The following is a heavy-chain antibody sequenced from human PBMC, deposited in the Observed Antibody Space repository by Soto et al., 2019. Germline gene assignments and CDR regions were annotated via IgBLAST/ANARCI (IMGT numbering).Heavy chain of an antibody. V-gene: IGHV1-8*02. D-gene: IGHD6-13*01. Sequence: ASVKVSCKASGYTFINFDISWVRQAAGQGLEWLGWMNPGSGKTGYASKFQGRVAMTRDASTGTSHLELSSLTSDNTAVYYCARMASAGTLNWFDPWGQGTLVTVSS. J-gene: IGHJ5*02. CDR2: MNPGSGKT. CDR3: ARMASAGTLNWFDP. CDR1: GYTFINFD.